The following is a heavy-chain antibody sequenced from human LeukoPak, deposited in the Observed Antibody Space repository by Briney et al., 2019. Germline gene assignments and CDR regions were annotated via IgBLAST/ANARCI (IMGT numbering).Heavy chain of an antibody. D-gene: IGHD3-3*01. CDR2: INPSDGAT. J-gene: IGHJ4*02. CDR1: GYTFTKYY. V-gene: IGHV1-46*01. CDR3: ARRNYDFWSGYSSFDY. Sequence: ASVKVSCKASGYTFTKYYIHWVRLAPGQGLEWMGMINPSDGATTNARRFQGRVTVTRDMSTTTVYMDLRSLRSEDTAVYYCARRNYDFWSGYSSFDYWGQGTLVTVSS.